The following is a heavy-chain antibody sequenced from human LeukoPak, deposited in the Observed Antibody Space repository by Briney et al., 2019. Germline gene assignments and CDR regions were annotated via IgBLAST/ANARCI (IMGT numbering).Heavy chain of an antibody. V-gene: IGHV3-23*01. J-gene: IGHJ4*02. Sequence: GGTLRLSCAPSGFIFTNYVMSWVRQAPGKGLEWVSAISAGGGGSTYYADSVKGRFAISRDNPKNTLYLQMNSLRAEDTAVYYCAKGKSATVTTSFDYWGQGTLVTVSS. D-gene: IGHD4-17*01. CDR3: AKGKSATVTTSFDY. CDR1: GFIFTNYV. CDR2: ISAGGGGST.